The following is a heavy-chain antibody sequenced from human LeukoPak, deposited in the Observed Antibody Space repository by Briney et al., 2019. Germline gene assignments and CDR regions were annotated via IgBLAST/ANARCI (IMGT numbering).Heavy chain of an antibody. Sequence: PGGSLRLSCAASGFTFSSYAMSWVRQAPGKGLEWVSAISGSDGRLFYADSVKGRFTISRDNSRNRVFLQMNSLRAEDTASYYCAKESPYRAPTRTYYFDYWGQGTLVTVSS. V-gene: IGHV3-23*01. D-gene: IGHD1-14*01. CDR3: AKESPYRAPTRTYYFDY. CDR1: GFTFSSYA. J-gene: IGHJ4*02. CDR2: ISGSDGRL.